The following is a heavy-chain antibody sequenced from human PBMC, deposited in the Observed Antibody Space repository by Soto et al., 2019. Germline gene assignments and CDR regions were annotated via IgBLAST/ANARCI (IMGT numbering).Heavy chain of an antibody. V-gene: IGHV3-48*01. D-gene: IGHD3-3*01. CDR1: GFTFSSYS. CDR2: ISSSSSTI. CDR3: ASSTHTIFGVVIYFDY. Sequence: PGGSLRLSCAASGFTFSSYSMNWVRQAPGKGLEWVSYISSSSSTIYYADSVKGRFTISRDNAKNSLYLQMNSLRAEDTAVYYCASSTHTIFGVVIYFDYWGQGTLVTVSS. J-gene: IGHJ4*02.